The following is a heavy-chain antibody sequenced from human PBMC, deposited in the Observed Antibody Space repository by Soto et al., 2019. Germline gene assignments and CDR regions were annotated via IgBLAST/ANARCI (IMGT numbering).Heavy chain of an antibody. CDR3: AKRGGYDFWSGDSFDY. J-gene: IGHJ4*02. D-gene: IGHD3-3*01. CDR2: ISGSAGST. Sequence: EVQLVESGGDLVQPGGSLRLSCAASGFTFSDYAMSWFRQAPGKGLEWVSGISGSAGSTYYADSVKGRFTISRDNSKNTLYLQMNSLRAEDTAVYYCAKRGGYDFWSGDSFDYWGQGTLVTVSS. V-gene: IGHV3-23*04. CDR1: GFTFSDYA.